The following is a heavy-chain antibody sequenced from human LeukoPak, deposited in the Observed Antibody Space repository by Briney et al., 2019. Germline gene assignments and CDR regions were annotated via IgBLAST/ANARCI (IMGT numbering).Heavy chain of an antibody. V-gene: IGHV3-30*18. CDR2: ISYDGITK. Sequence: GGSLRLSCAASGFTFSTYGMHWVRQAPGKGLEWVALISYDGITKYYVDSVKGRFTISRDNSKNRLYLQMNSLRAEVSAVYYCAKCPLTAMVLYYFDYWGQGTLVTVSS. CDR3: AKCPLTAMVLYYFDY. D-gene: IGHD5-18*01. J-gene: IGHJ4*02. CDR1: GFTFSTYG.